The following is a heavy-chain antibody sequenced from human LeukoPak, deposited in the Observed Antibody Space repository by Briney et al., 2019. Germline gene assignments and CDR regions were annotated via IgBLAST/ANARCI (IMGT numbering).Heavy chain of an antibody. V-gene: IGHV3-30*04. D-gene: IGHD5-24*01. J-gene: IGHJ6*02. CDR3: ARAPPEMTTIYYYYGMDV. CDR1: GFTFSRHP. CDR2: ISKDGSHK. Sequence: GGSLRLSCAAAGFTFSRHPMHWVRQAPGEGLEWVAVISKDGSHKYHADFVKGRFTISRDNSKNTLYVQMSSLRAEDTAGYYWARAPPEMTTIYYYYGMDVWGQGTTVTVSS.